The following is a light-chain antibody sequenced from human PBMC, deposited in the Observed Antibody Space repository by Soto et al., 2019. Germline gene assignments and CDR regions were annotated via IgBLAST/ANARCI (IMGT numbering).Light chain of an antibody. CDR2: DAS. CDR1: QSVSSY. CDR3: QQRSNWPK. J-gene: IGKJ1*01. V-gene: IGKV3-11*01. Sequence: EIVLTRSPATLSLSPGERATLSCRASQSVSSYLAWYQQKPGQAPRLLIYDASNRATGIPARFSGSGSGTDFTLTISSLEPEDFAVYYCQQRSNWPKFGQGTKVDIK.